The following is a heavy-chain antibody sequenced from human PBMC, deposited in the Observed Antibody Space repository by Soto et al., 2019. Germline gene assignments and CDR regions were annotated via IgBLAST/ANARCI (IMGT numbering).Heavy chain of an antibody. V-gene: IGHV1-3*01. Sequence: QVQLVQSGAEVKKPGASVKVSCKASGYTFTSYAMHWVRQAPGQRLEWMGWINAGNGNTKYSQKFQGRVTITRDTSASTAYMELSSLRSEDTAVYYCARGLAVAGTFSREGFDYWGQGTLVTVSS. J-gene: IGHJ4*02. CDR2: INAGNGNT. CDR3: ARGLAVAGTFSREGFDY. CDR1: GYTFTSYA. D-gene: IGHD6-19*01.